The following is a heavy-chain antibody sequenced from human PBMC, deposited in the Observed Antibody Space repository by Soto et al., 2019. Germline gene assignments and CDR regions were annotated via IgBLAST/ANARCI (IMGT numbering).Heavy chain of an antibody. V-gene: IGHV4-4*02. Sequence: SDTLSLTCAVSGSSISSSNWWSWVRQPPGKGLEWIGEIYHSGSTNYNPSLKSRVTISVDKSKNQFSLKLSSATAADTAVYYCARDSSAHYYGSGSYSQNWFDPWGQGTLVTVS. CDR1: GSSISSSNW. CDR3: ARDSSAHYYGSGSYSQNWFDP. J-gene: IGHJ5*02. D-gene: IGHD3-10*01. CDR2: IYHSGST.